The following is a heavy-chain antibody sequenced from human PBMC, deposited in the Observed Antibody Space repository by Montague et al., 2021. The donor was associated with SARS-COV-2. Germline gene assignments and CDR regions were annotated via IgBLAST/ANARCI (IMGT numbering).Heavy chain of an antibody. Sequence: SETLSLTCAVYGGSFSGYYWSWIRQPPEKGLEWIGEINQSGRTNNNPSLKSRVTIFIDKSKTHFSLQLSSVTAADTAVYYCARGGTYHYGMDVWGQGTTVAVSS. V-gene: IGHV4-34*01. CDR1: GGSFSGYY. CDR3: ARGGTYHYGMDV. J-gene: IGHJ6*02. D-gene: IGHD3-10*01. CDR2: INQSGRT.